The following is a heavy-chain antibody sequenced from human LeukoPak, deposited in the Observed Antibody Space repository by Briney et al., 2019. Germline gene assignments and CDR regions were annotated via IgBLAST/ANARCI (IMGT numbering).Heavy chain of an antibody. CDR2: FDPEDGET. V-gene: IGHV1-24*01. CDR1: GYTLTELS. CDR3: ATDSIAAAGGYYYGMDV. J-gene: IGHJ6*02. D-gene: IGHD6-13*01. Sequence: ASVKVSCKVSGYTLTELSMHWVRQAPGKGLEWMGGFDPEDGETIYAQKFQGRVTMTEDTSTDTAYMELSSLRSEDTAVYYCATDSIAAAGGYYYGMDVWGQGTTVTVSS.